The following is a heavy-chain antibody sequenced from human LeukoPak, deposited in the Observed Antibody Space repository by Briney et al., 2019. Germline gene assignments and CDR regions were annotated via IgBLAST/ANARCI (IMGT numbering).Heavy chain of an antibody. Sequence: PGGSLRLSCGASGFTFSSYWMSWVRQAPGKGLEWVANIKQDGSGKYYVDSVKGRFTISRDNAKNSLYLQMNSLRAEDTAVYYCARDPESTYYDILTGYYNEVGYWGQGTLVTVSS. V-gene: IGHV3-7*01. J-gene: IGHJ4*02. D-gene: IGHD3-9*01. CDR1: GFTFSSYW. CDR2: IKQDGSGK. CDR3: ARDPESTYYDILTGYYNEVGY.